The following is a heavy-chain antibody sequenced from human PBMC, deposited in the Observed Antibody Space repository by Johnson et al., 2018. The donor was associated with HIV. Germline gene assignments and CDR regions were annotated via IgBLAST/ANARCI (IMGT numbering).Heavy chain of an antibody. D-gene: IGHD2-2*01. J-gene: IGHJ3*02. Sequence: VQLVESGGGLVQPGGSLRLSCAASGFTVSSNYMSWVRQAPEMGLVWVSIVYSGGNTYYADSVRGRFTISRDNAKRSLYLQMNSLRAGDTAVYFCARDEYQRRYALTAFDIWGQGTLVTVSS. CDR2: VYSGGNT. V-gene: IGHV3-53*01. CDR3: ARDEYQRRYALTAFDI. CDR1: GFTVSSNY.